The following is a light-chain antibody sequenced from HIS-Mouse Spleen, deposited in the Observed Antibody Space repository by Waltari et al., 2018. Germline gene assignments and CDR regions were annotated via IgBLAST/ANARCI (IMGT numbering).Light chain of an antibody. CDR1: SSDGGCFNY. J-gene: IGLJ2*01. CDR2: EVS. CDR3: SSYAGSNNFENVV. V-gene: IGLV2-8*01. Sequence: QSALTQPPSASGSPGQAVPISCTGTSSDGGCFNYVSWVPQHPGKAPKLMIYEVSKRPSGVPDRFSGSKSGNTASLTVSGLQAEDEADYYCSSYAGSNNFENVVFGGGTKLTVL.